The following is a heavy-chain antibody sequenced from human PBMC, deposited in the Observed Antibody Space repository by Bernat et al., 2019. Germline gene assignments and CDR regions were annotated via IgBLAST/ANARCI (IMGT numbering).Heavy chain of an antibody. D-gene: IGHD4-17*01. CDR3: ARNAYGDYGFGWFDP. V-gene: IGHV2-26*01. CDR1: GFSLSNARMG. Sequence: QVTLKESGPVLVKPTETLTLTCTVYGFSLSNARMGVSWIRQPPGKALEWLAHIFSNDEKSYSTSLKSRLTISKDTSKSQVVLTMTNMDPVDTATYYCARNAYGDYGFGWFDPWGQGTLVTVSS. CDR2: IFSNDEK. J-gene: IGHJ5*02.